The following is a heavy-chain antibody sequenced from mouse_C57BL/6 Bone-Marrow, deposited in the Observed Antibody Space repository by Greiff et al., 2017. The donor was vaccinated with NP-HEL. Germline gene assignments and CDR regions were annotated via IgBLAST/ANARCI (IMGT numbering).Heavy chain of an antibody. J-gene: IGHJ4*01. V-gene: IGHV1-64*01. CDR1: GYTFTSYW. D-gene: IGHD1-1*01. CDR2: IHPNSGST. Sequence: QVQLQQPGAELVKPGASVKLSCKASGYTFTSYWMHWVKQRPGQGLEWIGMIHPNSGSTNYNEKFKSKATLTVDKSSSTAYMQLSSLTSEDSAVYYCETEALDYYGSSSENYYAMDYWGQGTSVTVSS. CDR3: ETEALDYYGSSSENYYAMDY.